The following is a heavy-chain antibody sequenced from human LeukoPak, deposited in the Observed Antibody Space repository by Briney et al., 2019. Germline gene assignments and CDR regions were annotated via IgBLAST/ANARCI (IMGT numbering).Heavy chain of an antibody. CDR3: ARELSMEDPFTPKNHDSSFGDAFDI. V-gene: IGHV1-46*01. D-gene: IGHD3-22*01. Sequence: ASVKVSCKASGYIFTTYFIHWVRQAPGQGLEWMGIINPSGSSKNYAQKFQGRVTMTRDMSTSTVYMALFSLRSEDTAVYYCARELSMEDPFTPKNHDSSFGDAFDIWGQGTMVTVSS. CDR1: GYIFTTYF. CDR2: INPSGSSK. J-gene: IGHJ3*02.